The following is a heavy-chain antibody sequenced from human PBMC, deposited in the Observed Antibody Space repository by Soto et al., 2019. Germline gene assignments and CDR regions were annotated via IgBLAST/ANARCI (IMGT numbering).Heavy chain of an antibody. CDR1: GFTFSSYS. D-gene: IGHD2-15*01. CDR3: ARGYCSGGSCYGRVHDY. J-gene: IGHJ4*02. Sequence: GGSLRLSCAASGFTFSSYSMNWVRQAPGKGLEWVSYISSSSSTIYYADSVKGRFTISRDNAKNSLYLQMNSLRAEDTAVYYCARGYCSGGSCYGRVHDYWGQGTLVTVAS. CDR2: ISSSSSTI. V-gene: IGHV3-48*01.